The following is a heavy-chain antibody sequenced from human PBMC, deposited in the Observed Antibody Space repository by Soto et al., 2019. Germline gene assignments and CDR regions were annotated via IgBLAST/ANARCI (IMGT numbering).Heavy chain of an antibody. Sequence: EVQLVESGGGLVQPGGSLRLSCAASGFTFSSYWMSWVRQAPGKGLEWVANIKQDGSEKYYVESVKGRFTISRDNAKNSLYLQMNSLRAEDTAVYYCARKRASKNYDFWSGYYYYMDVWGKGTTVTVSS. CDR2: IKQDGSEK. CDR1: GFTFSSYW. J-gene: IGHJ6*03. D-gene: IGHD3-3*01. V-gene: IGHV3-7*01. CDR3: ARKRASKNYDFWSGYYYYMDV.